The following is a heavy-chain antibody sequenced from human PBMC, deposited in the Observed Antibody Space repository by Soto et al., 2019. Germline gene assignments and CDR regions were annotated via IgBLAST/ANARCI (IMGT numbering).Heavy chain of an antibody. J-gene: IGHJ6*02. CDR1: GSTFSSYA. D-gene: IGHD6-13*01. CDR3: ARGLVVAAAGTDYYYCMDV. Sequence: VKGSCKAVGSTFSSYARSRLRQHPGQGLVWMGGIIPIFGTANYAQKFQGRVTITADKSTSTAYMELSSLRSEDTAVYYCARGLVVAAAGTDYYYCMDVWGQGTTVTVSS. CDR2: IIPIFGTA. V-gene: IGHV1-69*06.